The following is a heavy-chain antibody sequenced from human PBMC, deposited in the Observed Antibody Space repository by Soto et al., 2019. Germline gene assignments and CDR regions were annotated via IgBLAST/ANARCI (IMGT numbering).Heavy chain of an antibody. Sequence: SETLSLTCTVSGGSISSGGYYWNWVRQRPGKGLEWIGYIYYSGSFYYNPSLKSRITISVDTSKNKFSLTLSPVPAPDTAVYSCPRGHPFPAAIESSFDPWGQGTLVPVSS. CDR3: PRGHPFPAAIESSFDP. D-gene: IGHD2-2*01. V-gene: IGHV4-31*03. CDR1: GGSISSGGYY. J-gene: IGHJ5*02. CDR2: IYYSGSF.